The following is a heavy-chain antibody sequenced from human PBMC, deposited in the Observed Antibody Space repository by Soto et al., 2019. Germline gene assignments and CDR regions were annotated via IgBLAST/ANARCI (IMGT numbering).Heavy chain of an antibody. CDR3: ARSGGSFNFDY. Sequence: QVQLQESGPGLVKPSETLSLTCSVSGGSISSYYWSWIRQPAGKGLEWIGRIQGSGNTNYNPSLKSRVIMSGDTSKNQFSLKLSSVTAADTAVYYCARSGGSFNFDYWGQGTLVTVSS. CDR2: IQGSGNT. CDR1: GGSISSYY. V-gene: IGHV4-4*07. J-gene: IGHJ4*02. D-gene: IGHD1-26*01.